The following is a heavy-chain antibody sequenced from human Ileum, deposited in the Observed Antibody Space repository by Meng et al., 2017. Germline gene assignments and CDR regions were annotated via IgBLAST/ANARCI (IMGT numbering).Heavy chain of an antibody. CDR2: ITPMYGTA. V-gene: IGHV1-69*06. J-gene: IGHJ4*02. CDR3: ARDEPDVLIGYEAY. CDR1: GGTLSRYG. D-gene: IGHD3-9*01. Sequence: QVQLVQSETEGKKPGSSVKVSCKSSGGTLSRYGISWVRQAPGQGLEWMGGITPMYGTANYGQKFQGRVTITADKSTSTIYMELSSLRSEDTAVYYCARDEPDVLIGYEAYWGQGTLVTVSS.